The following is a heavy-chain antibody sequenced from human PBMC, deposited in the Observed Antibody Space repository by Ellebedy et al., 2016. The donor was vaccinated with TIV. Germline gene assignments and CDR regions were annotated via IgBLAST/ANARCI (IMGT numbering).Heavy chain of an antibody. CDR1: GFTFTNHW. J-gene: IGHJ4*02. Sequence: PGGSLRLSCAASGFTFTNHWMSWVRQAPGKGLEWVANINQDGSEKYYVDSVKGRFTISRDNAQKSLDLQMNSLRADDTAVYYCARSPYTGYSDLGFDYWGQGFLVTVSS. CDR2: INQDGSEK. V-gene: IGHV3-7*01. CDR3: ARSPYTGYSDLGFDY. D-gene: IGHD2-2*02.